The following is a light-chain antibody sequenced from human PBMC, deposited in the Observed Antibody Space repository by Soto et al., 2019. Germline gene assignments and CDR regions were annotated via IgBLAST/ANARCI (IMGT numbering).Light chain of an antibody. CDR2: EVS. V-gene: IGLV2-8*01. CDR3: SSYAGSNNLV. J-gene: IGLJ2*01. Sequence: QSALTQPPSASGSPGQSVTISCTGTGSDVGGYNYVSWYQQHPGKAPKFMIYEVSRRPSGVPDRFSGSKSGNTASLTVSGLQAEDEADYYCSSYAGSNNLVFGGGTKVTVL. CDR1: GSDVGGYNY.